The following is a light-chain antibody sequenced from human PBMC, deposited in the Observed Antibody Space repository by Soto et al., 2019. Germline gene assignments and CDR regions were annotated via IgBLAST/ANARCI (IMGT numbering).Light chain of an antibody. CDR1: QDISNY. CDR3: QQLDDLPFT. J-gene: IGKJ4*01. V-gene: IGKV1-33*01. Sequence: DIQMTQSPSSLSASVGDRVTITCQASQDISNYLNWYQQKPGKAPKLLIYDASSLQTGVPSRFSGSGSGTSFTFTISILQPEDFATYYCQQLDDLPFTFGRGTTVEI. CDR2: DAS.